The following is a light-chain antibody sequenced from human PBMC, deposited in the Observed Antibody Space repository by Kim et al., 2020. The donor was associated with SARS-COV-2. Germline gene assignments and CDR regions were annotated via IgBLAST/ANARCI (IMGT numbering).Light chain of an antibody. CDR1: QVVSSTY. V-gene: IGKV3-20*01. CDR3: QQYGSSPWT. J-gene: IGKJ1*01. Sequence: STGERATPSCRASQVVSSTYLAWYQQKPGQAPRLLIDGASSRATGIPDRFSGSGSGTDFTLTISRLEPEDFAVYYCQQYGSSPWTFGQGTKVEIK. CDR2: GAS.